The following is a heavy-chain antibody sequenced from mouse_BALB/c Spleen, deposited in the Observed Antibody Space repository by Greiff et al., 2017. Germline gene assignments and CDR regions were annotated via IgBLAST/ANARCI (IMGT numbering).Heavy chain of an antibody. CDR2: IDPENGDT. CDR3: NLYYGSSHYYAMDY. J-gene: IGHJ4*01. V-gene: IGHV14-4*02. D-gene: IGHD1-1*01. Sequence: VQLQQSGAELVRSGASVKLSCTASGFNIKDYYMHWVKQRPEQGLEWIGWIDPENGDTEYAPKFQGKATMTADTSSNTAYLQLSSLTSEDTAVYYCNLYYGSSHYYAMDYWGQGTSVTVSS. CDR1: GFNIKDYY.